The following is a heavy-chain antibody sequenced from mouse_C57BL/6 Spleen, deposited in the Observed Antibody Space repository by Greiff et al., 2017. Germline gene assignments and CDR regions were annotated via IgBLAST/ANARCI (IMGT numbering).Heavy chain of an antibody. V-gene: IGHV1-53*01. Sequence: QVTLKVSGTELVKPGASVKLSCKASGYTFTSYWMHWVKQRPGQGLEWIGNINPSNGGTNYNEKFKSKATLTVDKSSSTAYMQLSSLTSEDSAVYYCARQRWPATFDYWGQGTTLTVSS. CDR1: GYTFTSYW. CDR3: ARQRWPATFDY. D-gene: IGHD1-1*01. CDR2: INPSNGGT. J-gene: IGHJ2*01.